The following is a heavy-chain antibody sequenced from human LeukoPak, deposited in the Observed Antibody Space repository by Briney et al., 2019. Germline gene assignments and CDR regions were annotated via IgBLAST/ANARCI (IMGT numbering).Heavy chain of an antibody. CDR2: IYWDDDK. V-gene: IGHV2-5*02. J-gene: IGHJ4*02. Sequence: SGPTLVKPTQTLTLTCTFSGFSLTTSGVGVGWIRQPPGKALEWLALIYWDDDKRYSPSLKSRLTITKDTSRNQVVLTMTNMDPVDTATYYCPHRPGYSSAHYVWGQGTLVTVSS. CDR3: PHRPGYSSAHYV. CDR1: GFSLTTSGVG. D-gene: IGHD6-19*01.